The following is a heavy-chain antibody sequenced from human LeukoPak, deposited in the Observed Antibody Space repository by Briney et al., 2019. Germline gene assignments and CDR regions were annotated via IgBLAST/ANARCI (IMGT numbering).Heavy chain of an antibody. CDR3: AREYGDRFGSGWFDP. CDR2: IYHSGST. J-gene: IGHJ5*02. V-gene: IGHV4-30-2*01. D-gene: IGHD4-17*01. CDR1: GGSISSGGYS. Sequence: KSSETLSLTCAVSGGSISSGGYSWSWIRQPPGKGLEWIGYIYHSGSTYYNPSLKSRVTISADRSKNQFYLKLSSVTAADTAVYYCAREYGDRFGSGWFDPWGQGTLVTVSS.